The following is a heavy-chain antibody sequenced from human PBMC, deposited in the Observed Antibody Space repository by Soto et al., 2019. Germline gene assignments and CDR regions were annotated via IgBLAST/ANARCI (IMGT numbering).Heavy chain of an antibody. CDR1: GGSISNHNW. V-gene: IGHV4-4*02. CDR3: ARFLPRFVGENEAFDF. D-gene: IGHD3-10*01. Sequence: QVQLQESGPGLVKPSGTLSLTCTVSGGSISNHNWWRWVRQTPEKGLEWIGQIYHSGNTNYNPSLKSRVSMSVDKSKNQFSLKMNSATAADTAVYYCARFLPRFVGENEAFDFWGHGTLVTVSS. J-gene: IGHJ4*01. CDR2: IYHSGNT.